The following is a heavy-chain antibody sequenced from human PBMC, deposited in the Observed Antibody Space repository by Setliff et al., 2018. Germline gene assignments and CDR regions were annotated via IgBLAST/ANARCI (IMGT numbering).Heavy chain of an antibody. J-gene: IGHJ4*02. CDR2: ISYDGSNK. CDR3: ARDPTFITMIVVVPLYYFDY. D-gene: IGHD3-22*01. V-gene: IGHV3-30*19. Sequence: GGSLRLSCAASGFMFSDFAMHWVRQAPGKGLEWVAVISYDGSNKYYADSVKGRFTISRDNSKNTLYLQMNSLRAEDTAVYYCARDPTFITMIVVVPLYYFDYWGQGTLVTVSS. CDR1: GFMFSDFA.